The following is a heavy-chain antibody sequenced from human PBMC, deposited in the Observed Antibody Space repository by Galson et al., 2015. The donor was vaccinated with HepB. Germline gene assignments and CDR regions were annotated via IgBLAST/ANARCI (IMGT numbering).Heavy chain of an antibody. J-gene: IGHJ5*02. CDR3: AREMRYYGSGSPMFDP. D-gene: IGHD3-10*01. CDR2: IYYSGST. V-gene: IGHV4-39*07. Sequence: SETLSLTCTVSGGSISSSSYYWGWIRQPPGKGLEWIGSIYYSGSTYYNPSLKSRVTISVDRSKNQFSLKLSSVTAADTAVYYCAREMRYYGSGSPMFDPWGQGTLGTVSS. CDR1: GGSISSSSYY.